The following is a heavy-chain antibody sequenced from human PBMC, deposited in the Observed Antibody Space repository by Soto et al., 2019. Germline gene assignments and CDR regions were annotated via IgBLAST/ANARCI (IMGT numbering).Heavy chain of an antibody. V-gene: IGHV4-59*08. CDR2: IYYSGST. Sequence: SETLSLTCTVSGGSISSYYWSWIRQPPGKGLEWIGYIYYSGSTNYNPSLKSRFTISVDTSKNKFSLKLSSVTAADTAVYYFASQILGEFDYWGQGTLVTVSS. CDR3: ASQILGEFDY. CDR1: GGSISSYY. D-gene: IGHD3-16*01. J-gene: IGHJ4*02.